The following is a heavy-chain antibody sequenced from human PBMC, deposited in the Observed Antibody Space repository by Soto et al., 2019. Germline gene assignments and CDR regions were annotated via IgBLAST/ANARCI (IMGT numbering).Heavy chain of an antibody. CDR3: ARDRPYGDHAPDY. J-gene: IGHJ4*02. D-gene: IGHD4-17*01. V-gene: IGHV3-21*01. CDR1: GFAFGTYT. Sequence: ESGGGLVKPGGSLRLSCAASGFAFGTYTMTWVRQAPGKGLEWVSSISSGSGYIYYIDSLKGRFTISRDNTKNSLFLRMNSLRAEDTAVYYCARDRPYGDHAPDYWGQGTLVTVSS. CDR2: ISSGSGYI.